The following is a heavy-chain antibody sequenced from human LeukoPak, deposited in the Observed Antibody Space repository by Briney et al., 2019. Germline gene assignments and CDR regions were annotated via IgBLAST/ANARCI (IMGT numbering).Heavy chain of an antibody. D-gene: IGHD2-21*01. J-gene: IGHJ2*01. Sequence: RASETLSLTCTVSGGSISSGSYYWSWIRQPAGKGLEWIGRIYTSGSTNYNPSLKSRVTISVDTSKNQFSLKLSSVTAADTAVYYCARDPPVAVRTWYFDLWGRGTLVTVSS. CDR2: IYTSGST. V-gene: IGHV4-61*02. CDR3: ARDPPVAVRTWYFDL. CDR1: GGSISSGSYY.